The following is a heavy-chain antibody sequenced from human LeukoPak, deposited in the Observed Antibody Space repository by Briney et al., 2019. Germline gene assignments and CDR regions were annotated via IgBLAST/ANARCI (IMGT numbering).Heavy chain of an antibody. CDR2: IYYSGST. CDR3: ARVKLTYYDFWSGYYPYYFDY. D-gene: IGHD3-3*01. V-gene: IGHV4-30-4*07. Sequence: SETLSLTCAVSGGSISSGGYSWSWIRQPPGKGLEWIGYIYYSGSTYYNPSLKSRVTISVDTSKNQFSLKLSSVTAADTAVYYCARVKLTYYDFWSGYYPYYFDYWGQGTLVTVSS. J-gene: IGHJ4*02. CDR1: GGSISSGGYS.